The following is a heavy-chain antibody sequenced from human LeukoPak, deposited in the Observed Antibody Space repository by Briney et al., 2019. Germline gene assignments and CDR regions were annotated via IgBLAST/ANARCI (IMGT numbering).Heavy chain of an antibody. CDR2: IYHSVDT. CDR3: ARGGPNSSGWRIDY. J-gene: IGHJ4*02. V-gene: IGHV4-59*01. D-gene: IGHD6-19*01. CDR1: GFTFSSYS. Sequence: GSLRLSCAASGFTFSSYSMSWVRQAPGKGLEWVGYIYHSVDTKYNASLKSRVTISVDTSKSQFSLKLSSVTAADTAVYYCARGGPNSSGWRIDYWGQGTLVTVSS.